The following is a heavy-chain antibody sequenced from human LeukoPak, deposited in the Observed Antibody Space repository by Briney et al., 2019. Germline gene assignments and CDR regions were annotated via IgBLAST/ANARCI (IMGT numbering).Heavy chain of an antibody. Sequence: ASVKVSCKASGYTFTSYDINWVRQATGQGLEWMGWMNPNSGNTGYAQKFQGRVTMTRNTSISTAYMELSSLRSEDTAVYYCARAPYDSGTYYFDYWGQGILVTVSS. J-gene: IGHJ4*02. CDR3: ARAPYDSGTYYFDY. V-gene: IGHV1-8*01. CDR2: MNPNSGNT. CDR1: GYTFTSYD. D-gene: IGHD3-10*01.